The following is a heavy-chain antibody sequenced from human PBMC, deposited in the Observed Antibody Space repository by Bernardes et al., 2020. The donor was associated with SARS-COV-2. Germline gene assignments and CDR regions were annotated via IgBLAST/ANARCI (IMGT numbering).Heavy chain of an antibody. CDR3: ARGGNGEYWSFFDP. V-gene: IGHV3-11*01. D-gene: IGHD2-8*02. Sequence: GGSLRLSCAASGFTFSEHYMSWIRQAPGKGLEWISYISSTATTRYYAESLKGRFTISRDNTGNSLYLQMSSLRVEDTAVYYCARGGNGEYWSFFDPWGQGTLVTVSS. CDR1: GFTFSEHY. CDR2: ISSTATTR. J-gene: IGHJ5*02.